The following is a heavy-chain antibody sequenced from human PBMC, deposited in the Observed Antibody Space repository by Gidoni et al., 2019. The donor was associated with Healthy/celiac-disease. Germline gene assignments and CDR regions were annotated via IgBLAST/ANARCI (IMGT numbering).Heavy chain of an antibody. J-gene: IGHJ4*02. CDR2: RSYDGSNK. V-gene: IGHV3-30-3*01. CDR1: GFTFSSYA. Sequence: QVQLVESGGGVVQPGRSLRLSCAASGFTFSSYAMPWVRQAPGKGLAWVAVRSYDGSNKYYADSVKGRFTISRDNSKNTLYLQMNSLRAEDTAVYYCARDRVGTSPGAFDYWGQGTLVTVSS. CDR3: ARDRVGTSPGAFDY. D-gene: IGHD6-13*01.